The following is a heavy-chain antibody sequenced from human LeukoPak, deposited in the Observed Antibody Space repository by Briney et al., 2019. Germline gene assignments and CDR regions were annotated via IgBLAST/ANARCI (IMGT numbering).Heavy chain of an antibody. CDR2: INHSGST. CDR1: GGSFSGYY. J-gene: IGHJ4*02. V-gene: IGHV4-34*01. D-gene: IGHD2-15*01. Sequence: SEILSLTCAVYGGSFSGYYWSWIRQPPGKGLEWIGEINHSGSTNYNPSLKSRVTISVDTSKNQFSLKLSSVTAADTAVYYCARNGLYCSGGSCYYYFDYWGQGTLVTVSS. CDR3: ARNGLYCSGGSCYYYFDY.